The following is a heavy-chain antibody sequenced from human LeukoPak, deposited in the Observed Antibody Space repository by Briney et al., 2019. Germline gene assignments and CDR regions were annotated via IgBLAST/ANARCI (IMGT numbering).Heavy chain of an antibody. CDR3: ARQGGGYESWFEP. D-gene: IGHD5-12*01. CDR1: GGPISSSSYY. V-gene: IGHV4-39*01. Sequence: PSETLSLTSTLSGGPISSSSYYWGWIRQPPGKGLEWIGGIYYSGSTYYNPSLKSRVTISIDTSKNQFSLKLSSVTAADTAVYYCARQGGGYESWFEPWGEGTLVTVSS. J-gene: IGHJ5*02. CDR2: IYYSGST.